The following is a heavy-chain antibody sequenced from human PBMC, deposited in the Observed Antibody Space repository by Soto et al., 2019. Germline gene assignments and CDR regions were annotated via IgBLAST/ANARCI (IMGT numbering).Heavy chain of an antibody. D-gene: IGHD3-10*01. CDR1: GFSLSTIGGA. V-gene: IGHV2-5*02. CDR3: AHAFRGSGRCTGSRFDS. J-gene: IGHJ5*01. CDR2: VFWDDDK. Sequence: QITLKESGPTLVKPTQTLTLTCSFSGFSLSTIGGAVGWIRQPPGKALEFLALVFWDDDKRYNPSLKSRLTTAQDTSKNQVVLTMTNVDPTETALYYCAHAFRGSGRCTGSRFDSWGQGTLVIVSS.